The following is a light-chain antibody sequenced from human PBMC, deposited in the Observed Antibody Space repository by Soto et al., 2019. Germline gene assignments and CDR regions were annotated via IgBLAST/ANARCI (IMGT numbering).Light chain of an antibody. CDR2: NVT. CDR3: CSSTSSATYV. Sequence: QSALIQPPSVSGSPGQSFTISCTGTSSDVGSYDYVSWYQQHPGTVPKPMIYNVTTQPSGFRYRFSGSRSGNSASMTISGLQAEDEADYSCCSSTSSATYVFEAGINLTVL. J-gene: IGLJ1*01. V-gene: IGLV2-11*01. CDR1: SSDVGSYDY.